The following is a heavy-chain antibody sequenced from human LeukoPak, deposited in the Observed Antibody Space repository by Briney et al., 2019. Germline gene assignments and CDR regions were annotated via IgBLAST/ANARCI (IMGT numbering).Heavy chain of an antibody. D-gene: IGHD3-10*01. CDR2: INHSGST. CDR1: GGSISSTTYY. J-gene: IGHJ6*03. V-gene: IGHV4-39*07. Sequence: SETLSLTCTVSGGSISSTTYYWSWIRQPPGKGLEWIGEINHSGSTNYNPSLKSRVTISVDTSKNQFSLKLSSVTAADTAVYYCARAQRWIYGSGSRLGYYYMDVWGKGTTVTVSS. CDR3: ARAQRWIYGSGSRLGYYYMDV.